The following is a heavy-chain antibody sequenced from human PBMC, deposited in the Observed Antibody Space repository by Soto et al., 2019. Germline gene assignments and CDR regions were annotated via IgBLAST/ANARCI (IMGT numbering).Heavy chain of an antibody. J-gene: IGHJ6*02. V-gene: IGHV5-51*01. CDR2: IYPGESDT. CDR3: ARRSQWFGELCMDV. Sequence: RGESLKISCKGSGYSFSTYWVGWVRQKPGKGLEWMGIIYPGESDTRYSPSFQGQVTISADRSISTAYLQWSSLKASDSAMYYCARRSQWFGELCMDVWGQGTTVTVSS. CDR1: GYSFSTYW. D-gene: IGHD3-10*01.